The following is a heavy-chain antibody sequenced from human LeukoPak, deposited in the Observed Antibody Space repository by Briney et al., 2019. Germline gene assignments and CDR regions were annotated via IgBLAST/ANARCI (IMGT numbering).Heavy chain of an antibody. CDR3: AGENYYDSSGSDAFDI. D-gene: IGHD3-22*01. V-gene: IGHV4-59*01. CDR2: IYYSGST. J-gene: IGHJ3*02. CDR1: GDSPRVDN. Sequence: SETLCLTCTVPGDSPRVDNWRWSRQPPGKGLEWIGHIYYSGSTNYNPSLKSRVTISVDTSKNQFSLKLSSVTAADTAVYCCAGENYYDSSGSDAFDILGQGTMVTVSS.